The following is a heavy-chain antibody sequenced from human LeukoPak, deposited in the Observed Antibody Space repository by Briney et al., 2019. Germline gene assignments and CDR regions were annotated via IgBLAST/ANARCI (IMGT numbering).Heavy chain of an antibody. V-gene: IGHV3-21*01. J-gene: IGHJ4*02. Sequence: GGSLRLSCAASGFTFSSYMMNWVRQAPGKGLEWVSSINSGSTYTYYTESVKGRFTVSRDNAKNPLFLQMNSLRAEDTAIYYCARSLTTLTYEGYWGQGTLVTVSS. CDR2: INSGSTYT. D-gene: IGHD1-1*01. CDR3: ARSLTTLTYEGY. CDR1: GFTFSSYM.